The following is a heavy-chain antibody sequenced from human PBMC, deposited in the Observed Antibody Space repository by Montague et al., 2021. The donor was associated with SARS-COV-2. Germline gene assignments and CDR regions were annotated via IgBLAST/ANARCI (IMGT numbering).Heavy chain of an antibody. CDR1: GGSISSYY. CDR2: IFYSEST. Sequence: SETLSLTCTVSGGSISSYYWSWIRQPPGKGLEWIGEIFYSESTNYNSTLKSRVTISVDTSKNQFSLKLSFVTAADTAVYYCAGAAVGRYFQYWGQGTLVTVSS. J-gene: IGHJ1*01. D-gene: IGHD6-13*01. V-gene: IGHV4-59*08. CDR3: AGAAVGRYFQY.